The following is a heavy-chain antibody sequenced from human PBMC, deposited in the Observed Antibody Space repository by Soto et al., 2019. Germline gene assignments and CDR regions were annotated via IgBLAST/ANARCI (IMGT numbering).Heavy chain of an antibody. Sequence: GSVRLSCAASGFTCSSYWMSWVRQAPGKGLEWVANIKQDGSEKYYVDSVKGRFTISRDNAKNSLYLQMNSLRAEDTAVYYCAIAYRYCSGGSCQDVSGQGTMGTGSS. D-gene: IGHD2-15*01. CDR2: IKQDGSEK. CDR1: GFTCSSYW. V-gene: IGHV3-7*01. J-gene: IGHJ6*02. CDR3: AIAYRYCSGGSCQDV.